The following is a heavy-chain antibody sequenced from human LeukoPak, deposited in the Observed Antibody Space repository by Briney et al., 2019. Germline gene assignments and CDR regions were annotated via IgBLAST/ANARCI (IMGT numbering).Heavy chain of an antibody. CDR1: GGTFSNYA. CDR3: ARVPPQSRTNGVFAYYYYGMDV. CDR2: IIPIFGAA. J-gene: IGHJ6*02. V-gene: IGHV1-69*13. D-gene: IGHD2-8*01. Sequence: ASVQVSCKASGGTFSNYAISWVRQAPGQGLEWMGGIIPIFGAANYAQTFQGRVTITADESTSTAYMELSSLTSEDTAVYYCARVPPQSRTNGVFAYYYYGMDVWGQGTTVTVSS.